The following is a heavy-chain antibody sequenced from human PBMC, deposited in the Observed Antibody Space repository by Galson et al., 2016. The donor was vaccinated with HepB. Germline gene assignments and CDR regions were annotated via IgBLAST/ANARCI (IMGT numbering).Heavy chain of an antibody. CDR2: INPGDSDT. Sequence: SGAEVKKPGESLKISCKGSGYTFSDYWIGWVRQMPGKGLEWMGIINPGDSDTRYSPSFQGQVTISADKSIDTAYLQWSSLKASDSAIYYCARFWSIGYKGMDVWGQGTTVIVSS. J-gene: IGHJ6*02. D-gene: IGHD1-14*01. V-gene: IGHV5-51*01. CDR3: ARFWSIGYKGMDV. CDR1: GYTFSDYW.